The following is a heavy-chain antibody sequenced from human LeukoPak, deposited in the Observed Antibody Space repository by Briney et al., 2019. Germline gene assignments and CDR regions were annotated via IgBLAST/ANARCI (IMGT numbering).Heavy chain of an antibody. CDR3: ASAFGRATEAFDI. J-gene: IGHJ3*02. CDR1: GFTFSNYG. D-gene: IGHD1-26*01. Sequence: PGRSLRLSCAASGFTFSNYGVHWVRQAPGKGLEWVAVISYDGSNKYYADSVKGRFTISRDNSKNTLYLQMNNLRAEDTAVYYCASAFGRATEAFDIWGQGTMVTVSS. CDR2: ISYDGSNK. V-gene: IGHV3-30*03.